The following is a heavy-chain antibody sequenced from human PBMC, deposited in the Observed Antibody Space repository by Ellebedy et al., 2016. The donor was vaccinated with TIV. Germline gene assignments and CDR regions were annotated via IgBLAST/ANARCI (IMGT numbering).Heavy chain of an antibody. V-gene: IGHV1-18*04. J-gene: IGHJ5*02. D-gene: IGHD2/OR15-2a*01. Sequence: ASVKVSCKASGYKFTSYGISWVRQAPGQGLEWMGWISAFNGDTNYAQKFQGRVTMTTDTLTSTAYMELRSLRSDETAVYYCARGFYERFDPWGQGTQVTVSS. CDR3: ARGFYERFDP. CDR2: ISAFNGDT. CDR1: GYKFTSYG.